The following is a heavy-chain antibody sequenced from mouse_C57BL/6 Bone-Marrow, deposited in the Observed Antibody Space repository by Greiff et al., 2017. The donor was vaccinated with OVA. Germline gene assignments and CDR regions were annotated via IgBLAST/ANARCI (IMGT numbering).Heavy chain of an antibody. CDR2: SRNKANDYTT. Sequence: EVKLVESGGGLVQSGRSLRLSCATSGFTFSDFYMEWVRQAPGKGLEWIAASRNKANDYTTEYSASVKGRFIVSRDTSQSILYLQMNALRAEDTAIYYCARDAYYYGSSAHWYFDVWGTGTTVTVSS. J-gene: IGHJ1*03. D-gene: IGHD1-1*01. V-gene: IGHV7-1*01. CDR3: ARDAYYYGSSAHWYFDV. CDR1: GFTFSDFY.